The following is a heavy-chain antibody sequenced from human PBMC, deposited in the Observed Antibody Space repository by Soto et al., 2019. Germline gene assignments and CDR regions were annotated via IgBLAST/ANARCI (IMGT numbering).Heavy chain of an antibody. J-gene: IGHJ4*02. CDR2: IYYSGST. Sequence: PSETLSLTCTVTGDSISSRSYYWGWIRQPPGKGLEWIGSIYYSGSTYNNPSLRSRVSMSIDTSKDQFSLKLKSVTAADTALYFCAIQRNSVVTQPYFDVWGQGSLVTVSS. D-gene: IGHD2-21*02. CDR1: GDSISSRSYY. V-gene: IGHV4-39*01. CDR3: AIQRNSVVTQPYFDV.